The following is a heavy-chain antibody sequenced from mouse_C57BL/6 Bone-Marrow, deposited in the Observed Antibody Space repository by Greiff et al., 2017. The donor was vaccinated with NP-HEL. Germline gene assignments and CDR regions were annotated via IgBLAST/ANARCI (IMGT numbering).Heavy chain of an antibody. CDR1: GFNIKDDY. CDR3: TTFGYQFAY. J-gene: IGHJ3*01. D-gene: IGHD2-2*01. V-gene: IGHV14-4*01. Sequence: EVMLVESGAELVRPGASVKLSCTASGFNIKDDYMHWVKQRPEQGLEWIGWIDPENGDTEYASKFQGKATITADTSSNTAYLQLSSLTSEDTAVYYCTTFGYQFAYWGQGTLVTVSA. CDR2: IDPENGDT.